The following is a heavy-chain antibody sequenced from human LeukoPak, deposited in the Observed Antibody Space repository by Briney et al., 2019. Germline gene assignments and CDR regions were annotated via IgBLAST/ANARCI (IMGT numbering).Heavy chain of an antibody. D-gene: IGHD3-22*01. V-gene: IGHV1-18*01. CDR3: ARPYYDSSAPPYDY. CDR1: GYTFTSYG. J-gene: IGHJ4*02. CDR2: ISAYNGNT. Sequence: ASVEVSYKASGYTFTSYGISWVRQAPGLGLEWMGWISAYNGNTNYAQKLQGRVTMTTDTSTSTAYMELRSLRSDDTAVYYCARPYYDSSAPPYDYWGQGTLVTVSS.